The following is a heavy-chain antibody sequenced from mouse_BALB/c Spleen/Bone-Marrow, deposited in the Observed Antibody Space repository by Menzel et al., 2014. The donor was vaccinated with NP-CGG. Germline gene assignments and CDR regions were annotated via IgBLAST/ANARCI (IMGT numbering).Heavy chain of an antibody. Sequence: EVKLVESGGGLVQPGGSLKLSCAASGFDFSRFWMSWVRQAPGKGLEWIGEINPDSSTINYTPSLKDKLIISRVNAKNTLYLQKSKVRSEDTALYYCTRLHYYGYSAYWGQGTLVTVST. CDR2: INPDSSTI. CDR1: GFDFSRFW. D-gene: IGHD1-2*01. CDR3: TRLHYYGYSAY. V-gene: IGHV4-1*02. J-gene: IGHJ3*01.